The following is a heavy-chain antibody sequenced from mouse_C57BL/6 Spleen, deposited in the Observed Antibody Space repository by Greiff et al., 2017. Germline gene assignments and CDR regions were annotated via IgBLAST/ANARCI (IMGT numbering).Heavy chain of an antibody. D-gene: IGHD2-1*01. V-gene: IGHV1-74*01. CDR3: AISRYYGNYGAY. J-gene: IGHJ3*01. CDR2: IHPSDSDT. Sequence: QVQLQQPGAELVKPGASVKVSCKASGYTFTSYWMHWVKQRPGQGLEWIGRIHPSDSDTNYNQKFKGKATLTVDKSSSTAYMQLSSLTSEDSAVYYCAISRYYGNYGAYWGQGTLVTVSA. CDR1: GYTFTSYW.